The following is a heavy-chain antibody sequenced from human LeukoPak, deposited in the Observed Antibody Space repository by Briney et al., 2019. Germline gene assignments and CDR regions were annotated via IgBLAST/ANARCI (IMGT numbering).Heavy chain of an antibody. Sequence: SETLSLTCTVSGGSISNYYWSWIRQSPGKGLEWIGYIYYTETSYNPSLKSRVTISADTSKNQFSLKLYSVTAADTAVYYCATRKLGNDYWGQGTLVTVSS. D-gene: IGHD7-27*01. CDR3: ATRKLGNDY. CDR2: IYYTET. V-gene: IGHV4-59*01. J-gene: IGHJ4*02. CDR1: GGSISNYY.